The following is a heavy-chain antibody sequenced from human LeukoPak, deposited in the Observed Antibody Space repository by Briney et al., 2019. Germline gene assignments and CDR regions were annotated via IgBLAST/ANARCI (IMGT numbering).Heavy chain of an antibody. J-gene: IGHJ4*02. Sequence: GASVTVSFKGSGYTFTNYGISWGGQAPGQGVEGVGWISAYNGNTNYAQKLQGRVTMTTDTSTSTAYMELRSLRSDDTAVYYCATSFGPVIAAAGTGADWGQGTLVTVSS. V-gene: IGHV1-18*01. CDR1: GYTFTNYG. CDR2: ISAYNGNT. D-gene: IGHD6-13*01. CDR3: ATSFGPVIAAAGTGAD.